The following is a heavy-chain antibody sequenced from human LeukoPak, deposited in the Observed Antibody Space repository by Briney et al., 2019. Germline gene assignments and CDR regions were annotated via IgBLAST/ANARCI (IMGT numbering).Heavy chain of an antibody. Sequence: GGSLRLSCAASGLTFSSYAMSWVRQAPGKGLEWGSSISSSGAITYHADSVKGRFTIARDNSKNTLYLQMNSLRAEDTAIYYCAKGGINYFDYWGQGTLVTVSS. CDR2: ISSSGAIT. CDR3: AKGGINYFDY. V-gene: IGHV3-23*01. D-gene: IGHD1-26*01. J-gene: IGHJ4*02. CDR1: GLTFSSYA.